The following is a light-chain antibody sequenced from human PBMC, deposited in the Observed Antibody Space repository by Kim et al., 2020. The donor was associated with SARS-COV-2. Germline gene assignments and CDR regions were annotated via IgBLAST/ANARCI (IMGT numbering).Light chain of an antibody. CDR3: QAWDSSTVI. J-gene: IGLJ2*01. CDR2: QDN. CDR1: KLGHKY. Sequence: SYELTQPPSVSVSPGQTASITCSGDKLGHKYVCWYQQKPGQSPVLVMHQDNKRPSGIPERFSGPNSGNTATLTISGTQAMDEADYYCQAWDSSTVIFGGG. V-gene: IGLV3-1*01.